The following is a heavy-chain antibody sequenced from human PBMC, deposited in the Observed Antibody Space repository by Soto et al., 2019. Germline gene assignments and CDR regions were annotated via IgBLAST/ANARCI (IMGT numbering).Heavy chain of an antibody. Sequence: QVQLVQSGAELKKPGASVKVSCKASGYTFSNYDMHWVRQATVQGPEWIGWVNPNNGDTGYAQKFQGRVTLTTDISTTTAYMELTSLRSEDTAIYYCAKVSRKGSAIDFDYWGQGTLITVSS. J-gene: IGHJ4*02. D-gene: IGHD3-10*01. V-gene: IGHV1-8*01. CDR3: AKVSRKGSAIDFDY. CDR1: GYTFSNYD. CDR2: VNPNNGDT.